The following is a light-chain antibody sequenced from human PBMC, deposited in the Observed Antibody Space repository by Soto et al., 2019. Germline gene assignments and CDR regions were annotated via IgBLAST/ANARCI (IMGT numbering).Light chain of an antibody. CDR3: GTWDSSLSAGV. V-gene: IGLV1-51*01. J-gene: IGLJ7*01. CDR2: DNN. CDR1: SSNIGNNY. Sequence: QSVLTQPPSVSAAPGQKVTISCSGSSSNIGNNYVSWYQQLPGTAPKLLIYDNNKRPSGIPDRFSGSKSVTSATLGITGLQTGDEADYYCGTWDSSLSAGVFVGGTQLTVL.